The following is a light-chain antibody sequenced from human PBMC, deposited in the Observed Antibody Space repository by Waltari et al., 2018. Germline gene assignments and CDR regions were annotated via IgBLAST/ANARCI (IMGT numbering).Light chain of an antibody. CDR3: QQRSSWPYT. CDR2: DTS. J-gene: IGKJ2*01. V-gene: IGKV3-11*01. Sequence: EFVLTQSPATLSLSPGERPTLSCRASQRISNYLAWYQQKPGLAPRLLIYDTSNRATGIPARFSGGGSGTDFTLTIISLAPEDFAVYYCQQRSSWPYTFGQGTKLEI. CDR1: QRISNY.